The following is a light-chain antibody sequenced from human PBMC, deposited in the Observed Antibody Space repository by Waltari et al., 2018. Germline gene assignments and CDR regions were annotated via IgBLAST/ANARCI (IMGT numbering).Light chain of an antibody. Sequence: SSELTQDPAVSVALGHTVRITCQGDSLRSYFATWFQQKPGQAPILVIDAKNNRPSGIPDRFSASSSGNTASLTITGAQAEDEADFYCASRDSSGNHVVFGGGTTLTVL. V-gene: IGLV3-19*01. CDR1: SLRSYF. J-gene: IGLJ2*01. CDR2: AKN. CDR3: ASRDSSGNHVV.